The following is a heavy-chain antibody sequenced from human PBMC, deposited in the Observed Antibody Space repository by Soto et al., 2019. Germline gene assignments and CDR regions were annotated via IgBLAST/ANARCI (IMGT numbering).Heavy chain of an antibody. Sequence: QVQLQESGPGLVKPSQTLSLTCTVSGASINGGGYYWSWIRQHPGKGLEWIGSIYYSGNTYYSPSLETRVTISXXTXKXXFSLRLTSVTAADTAVYYCARDPSYGDYSYYGMDVWGQGTTVTVSS. CDR3: ARDPSYGDYSYYGMDV. D-gene: IGHD4-17*01. V-gene: IGHV4-31*03. CDR1: GASINGGGYY. J-gene: IGHJ6*02. CDR2: IYYSGNT.